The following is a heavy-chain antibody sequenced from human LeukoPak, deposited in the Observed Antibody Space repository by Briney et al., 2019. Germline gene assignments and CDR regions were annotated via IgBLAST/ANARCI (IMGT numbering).Heavy chain of an antibody. Sequence: GGSLRLSCAASGFTVSSNYMRWVRQAPGKGLEWVSLIYSGGSTYYADSVKGRFTISRDNSKNTLYLQMNSLRAEDTAVYYCARFAAQWYDSSGYYSYWGQGTLVTVSS. CDR3: ARFAAQWYDSSGYYSY. J-gene: IGHJ4*02. V-gene: IGHV3-66*01. CDR1: GFTVSSNY. D-gene: IGHD3-22*01. CDR2: IYSGGST.